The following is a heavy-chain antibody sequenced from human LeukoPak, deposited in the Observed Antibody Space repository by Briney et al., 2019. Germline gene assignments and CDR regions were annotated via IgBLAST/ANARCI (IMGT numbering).Heavy chain of an antibody. CDR2: FDPEDGET. CDR1: GYTLTELS. CDR3: ARGYYDILTGSLDWFDH. D-gene: IGHD3-9*01. J-gene: IGHJ5*02. Sequence: GASVKVSCKVSGYTLTELSIHWVRQAPGKGLEWMGGFDPEDGETIYAQKFQGRVTMTADTSTDTAYMELSSLRSEDTAVYYCARGYYDILTGSLDWFDHWGQGTLVTVSS. V-gene: IGHV1-24*01.